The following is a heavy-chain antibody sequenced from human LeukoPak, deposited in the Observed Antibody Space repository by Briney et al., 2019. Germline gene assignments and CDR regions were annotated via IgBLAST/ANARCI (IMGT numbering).Heavy chain of an antibody. Sequence: SETLSLTCAVYGGSFSGYYWSWIRQPPGKGLEWIGEINHRGRTNYNPSLKSRVTISVDTSKNQFSLRLSSVTAADTAMYYCARVDYGDYSKDFDYWGQGILVTVSS. CDR1: GGSFSGYY. CDR2: INHRGRT. V-gene: IGHV4-34*01. CDR3: ARVDYGDYSKDFDY. D-gene: IGHD4-17*01. J-gene: IGHJ4*02.